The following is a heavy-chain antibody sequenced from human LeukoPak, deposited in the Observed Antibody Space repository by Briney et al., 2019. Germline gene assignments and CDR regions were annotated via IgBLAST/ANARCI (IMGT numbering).Heavy chain of an antibody. V-gene: IGHV3-23*01. J-gene: IGHJ4*02. Sequence: GGSLRLSCAASGFTFGSYAMSWVRQAPGKGLQWVSAISGSGGTTYYADSVKGRFTISRDNSKSTLYLQMNSLRAEDTAIYYCAKVRFLQFSPLYYFDYWGQGTLVTVSS. CDR3: AKVRFLQFSPLYYFDY. D-gene: IGHD3-3*01. CDR2: ISGSGGTT. CDR1: GFTFGSYA.